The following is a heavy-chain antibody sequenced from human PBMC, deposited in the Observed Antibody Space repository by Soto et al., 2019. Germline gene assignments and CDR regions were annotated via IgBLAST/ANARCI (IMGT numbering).Heavy chain of an antibody. CDR2: ISSSSSYI. Sequence: PGGSLRLSCAASGFTFSSYSMNWVRQAPGKGLEWVSSISSSSSYIYYADSVKGRFTISRDNAKNSLYLQMNSLRAEDTAVYYCASLIVVVTADWFDPWGQGTLVTVS. CDR3: ASLIVVVTADWFDP. D-gene: IGHD2-21*02. CDR1: GFTFSSYS. J-gene: IGHJ5*02. V-gene: IGHV3-21*01.